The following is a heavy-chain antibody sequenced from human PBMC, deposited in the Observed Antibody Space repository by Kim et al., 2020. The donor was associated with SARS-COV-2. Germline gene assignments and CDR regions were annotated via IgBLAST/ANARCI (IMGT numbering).Heavy chain of an antibody. D-gene: IGHD5-12*01. Sequence: GGSLRLSCAASGFTFSSYAMSWVRQAPGKGLEWVSAISGSGGSTYYADSVKGRFTISRDNSKNTLYLQMNSLRAEDTAVYYCASNSPRGWLQLGGALDYWGQGTLVTVSS. V-gene: IGHV3-23*01. J-gene: IGHJ4*02. CDR3: ASNSPRGWLQLGGALDY. CDR1: GFTFSSYA. CDR2: ISGSGGST.